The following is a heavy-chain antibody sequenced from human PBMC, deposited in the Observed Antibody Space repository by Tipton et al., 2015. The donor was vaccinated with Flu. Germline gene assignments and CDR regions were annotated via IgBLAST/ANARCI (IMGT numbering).Heavy chain of an antibody. V-gene: IGHV4-59*01. J-gene: IGHJ5*02. CDR1: GGSISSYY. CDR3: ARSVAVAAPGWFDP. CDR2: IYYSGST. Sequence: TLSLTCTVSGGSISSYYWSWIRQPPGKGLEWIGYIYYSGSTNYNPSLKSRVTISVDTSKNQLSLKLSSVTAADTAVYYCARSVAVAAPGWFDPWGQGTLVTVSS. D-gene: IGHD6-19*01.